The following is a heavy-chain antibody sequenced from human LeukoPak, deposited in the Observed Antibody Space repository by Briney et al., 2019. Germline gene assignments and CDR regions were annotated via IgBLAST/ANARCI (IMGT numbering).Heavy chain of an antibody. Sequence: SETLSLTCAVYGGSFSGYYWSWIRQPPGKGLEWIGEINHSGSTNYNPSLKSRVTISVDTSKNQFSLKLSSVTAADTAVYHCARGVAAAGHAFVIWGQGTMVTVSS. CDR3: ARGVAAAGHAFVI. D-gene: IGHD6-13*01. CDR2: INHSGST. V-gene: IGHV4-34*01. CDR1: GGSFSGYY. J-gene: IGHJ3*02.